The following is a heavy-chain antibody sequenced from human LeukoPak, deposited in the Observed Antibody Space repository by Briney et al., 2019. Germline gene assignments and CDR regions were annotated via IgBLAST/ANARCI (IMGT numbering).Heavy chain of an antibody. J-gene: IGHJ4*02. V-gene: IGHV5-51*01. D-gene: IGHD3-16*01. Sequence: GESLKISCKGSGYSFTSYWIGWVRQMPGKGQEWMGIIYPGDSDIRYSPSFQGQVTISADKSISTAYLQWSSLKASDTAIYYCARHVAFGSWTHFDYWGQGTLVTVSS. CDR2: IYPGDSDI. CDR3: ARHVAFGSWTHFDY. CDR1: GYSFTSYW.